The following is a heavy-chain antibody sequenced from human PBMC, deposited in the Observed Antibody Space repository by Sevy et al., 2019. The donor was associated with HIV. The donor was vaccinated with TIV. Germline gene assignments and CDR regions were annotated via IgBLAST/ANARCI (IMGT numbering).Heavy chain of an antibody. J-gene: IGHJ6*03. Sequence: ASVKVSCKASGGTFSSYAISWVRQAPGQGLEWMGGIIPIFGTANYAQKFQDRVTITADKSTSTAYMELSSLRSEDTAVYYCARTVAGTLYYYYYYIDVWGKGTTVTVSS. V-gene: IGHV1-69*06. CDR2: IIPIFGTA. CDR3: ARTVAGTLYYYYYYIDV. D-gene: IGHD6-19*01. CDR1: GGTFSSYA.